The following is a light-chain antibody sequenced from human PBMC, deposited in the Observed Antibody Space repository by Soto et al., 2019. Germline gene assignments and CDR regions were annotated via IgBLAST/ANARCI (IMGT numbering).Light chain of an antibody. CDR2: GAS. CDR1: QSVSSSY. CDR3: QQYGSSPST. J-gene: IGKJ1*01. V-gene: IGKV3-20*01. Sequence: EIVLTQSPGTLSLSPGERATLSCRASQSVSSSYLAWYQQKPGQPPRLLIYGASSRATGIPDGFSGRGSGXDXXXXXXXLXPEDFAXXXXQQYGSSPSTFGQGTKVEI.